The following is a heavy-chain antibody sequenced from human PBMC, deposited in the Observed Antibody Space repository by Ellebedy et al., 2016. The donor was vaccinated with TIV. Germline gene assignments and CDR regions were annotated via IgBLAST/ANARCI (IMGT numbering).Heavy chain of an antibody. CDR2: MLRDERTA. Sequence: GESLKISCAASGFAFGDFAMHWVRLAPGKGLEWGGFMLRDERTAYYADAVRGRFSISRDNSMSILHLQMGNLRRDDTALYFCAREAPYSYGRAIDYWGQGTLATVSS. V-gene: IGHV3-30*04. CDR1: GFAFGDFA. CDR3: AREAPYSYGRAIDY. J-gene: IGHJ4*02. D-gene: IGHD1-26*01.